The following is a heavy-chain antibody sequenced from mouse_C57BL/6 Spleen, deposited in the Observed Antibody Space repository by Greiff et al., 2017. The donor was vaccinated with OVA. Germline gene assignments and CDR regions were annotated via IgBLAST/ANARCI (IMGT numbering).Heavy chain of an antibody. CDR3: AREDYYGSSYERAMDY. Sequence: EVQGVESGGGLVKPGGSLKLSCAASGFTFSSYAMSWVRQTPEKRLEWVATISDGGSYTYYPDNVKGRFTISRDNAKNNLYLQMSHLKSEDTAMYYCAREDYYGSSYERAMDYWGQGTSVTVSS. D-gene: IGHD1-1*01. CDR1: GFTFSSYA. CDR2: ISDGGSYT. J-gene: IGHJ4*01. V-gene: IGHV5-4*01.